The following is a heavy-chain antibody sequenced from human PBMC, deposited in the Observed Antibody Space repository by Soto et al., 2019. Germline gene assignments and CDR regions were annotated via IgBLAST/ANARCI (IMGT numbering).Heavy chain of an antibody. CDR1: GGSISSGDYY. V-gene: IGHV4-30-4*01. CDR3: ARDVWNYDYSYGMDV. CDR2: IYYSGST. D-gene: IGHD1-1*01. Sequence: QVQLQESGPGLVKPSQTLSLTCTVSGGSISSGDYYWSWIRQPPGKGLEWIGYIYYSGSTYYNPSLKSRVTISVDTSKNQFSLKLRSVTAADTAVYYCARDVWNYDYSYGMDVWGQGTTVTVSS. J-gene: IGHJ6*02.